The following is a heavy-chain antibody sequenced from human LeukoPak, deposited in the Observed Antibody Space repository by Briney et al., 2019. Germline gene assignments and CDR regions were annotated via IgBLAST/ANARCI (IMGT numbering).Heavy chain of an antibody. V-gene: IGHV3-53*01. D-gene: IGHD3-10*01. J-gene: IGHJ1*01. CDR3: AKSITMVRGVIGVYFQH. CDR2: FYRDGST. Sequence: GGSLRLSCAASGFTVSSNYMSWVRQAPGKGLEWVSLFYRDGSTYYADSVKGRFTTSRDNSKNTLYLQMNSLRAEDTAVYYCAKSITMVRGVIGVYFQHWGQGTLVTVSS. CDR1: GFTVSSNY.